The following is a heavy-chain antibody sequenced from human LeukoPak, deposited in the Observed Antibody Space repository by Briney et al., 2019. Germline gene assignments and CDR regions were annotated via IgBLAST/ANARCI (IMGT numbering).Heavy chain of an antibody. Sequence: GGSLRLSCAASGFTFNNYAMNWVRQAPGKGLEWVSGITINGGRTYYADSVKGRFTISRDNSKNTLNLQMNSLRAEDTAVYYCAKDRGSGWFGSDYWGQGTLVTVSP. CDR2: ITINGGRT. D-gene: IGHD6-19*01. V-gene: IGHV3-23*01. CDR1: GFTFNNYA. CDR3: AKDRGSGWFGSDY. J-gene: IGHJ4*02.